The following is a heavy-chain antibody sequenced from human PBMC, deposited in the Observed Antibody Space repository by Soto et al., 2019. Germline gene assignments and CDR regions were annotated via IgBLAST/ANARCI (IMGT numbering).Heavy chain of an antibody. CDR1: GFTFSSYE. CDR2: ISSSGGTI. V-gene: IGHV3-48*03. CDR3: ARSQTTRGFDV. Sequence: DVQLAESGGGLVQPGGALRLSCVASGFTFSSYEMNWVRQAPGKGLEWVSYISSSGGTIYYADSMTGRITISRDNAQNSLYLQMNSLTADDTAVYYCARSQTTRGFDVWGQGTVVIVSS. D-gene: IGHD1-1*01. J-gene: IGHJ3*01.